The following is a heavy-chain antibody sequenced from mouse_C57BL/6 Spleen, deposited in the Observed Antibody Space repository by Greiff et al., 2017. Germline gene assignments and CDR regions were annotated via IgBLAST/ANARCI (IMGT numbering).Heavy chain of an antibody. D-gene: IGHD3-2*02. CDR1: GYTFTSYW. CDR3: ARSGSTQGWFAY. V-gene: IGHV1-50*01. J-gene: IGHJ3*01. CDR2: IDPSDSYT. Sequence: QVQLKQPGAELVKPGASVKLSCKASGYTFTSYWMQWVKQRPGQGLEWIGEIDPSDSYTNYNQKFKGKATLTVDTSSSTAYMQLSSLTSEDSAVYYGARSGSTQGWFAYWGQGTLVTVSA.